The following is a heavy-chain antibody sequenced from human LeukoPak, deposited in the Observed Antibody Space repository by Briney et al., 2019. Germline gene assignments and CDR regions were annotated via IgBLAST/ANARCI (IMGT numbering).Heavy chain of an antibody. J-gene: IGHJ4*02. V-gene: IGHV3-23*01. D-gene: IGHD3-22*01. CDR2: ISGSGGST. CDR1: GFTFSSYA. Sequence: GGSLGLSCEASGFTFSSYAMSWVRQAPGKGLEWVSAISGSGGSTYYADSVKGRFTISRDNSKNTLYLQMNSLRAEDTAVYYCAKVYDSSGYSDYWGQGTLVTVSS. CDR3: AKVYDSSGYSDY.